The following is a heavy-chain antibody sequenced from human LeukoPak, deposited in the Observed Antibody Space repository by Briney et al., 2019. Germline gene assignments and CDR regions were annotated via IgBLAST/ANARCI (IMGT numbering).Heavy chain of an antibody. J-gene: IGHJ5*02. CDR3: VKFIPLYNWFDP. D-gene: IGHD3-16*02. V-gene: IGHV3-21*04. CDR2: ISSSSSYI. CDR1: GFTFSSYS. Sequence: GGSLRLSCAASGFTFSSYSMNWVRQAPGKGLEWVSSISSSSSYIYYADSVKGRFTISRDNAKNSLYLQMNSLRAEDTAVYYCVKFIPLYNWFDPWGQGTLVTVSS.